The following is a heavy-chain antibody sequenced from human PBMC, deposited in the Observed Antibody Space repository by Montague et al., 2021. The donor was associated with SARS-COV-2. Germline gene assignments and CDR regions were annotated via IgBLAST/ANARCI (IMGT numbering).Heavy chain of an antibody. V-gene: IGHV4-30-2*01. D-gene: IGHD3-10*01. CDR2: IYQSGTT. J-gene: IGHJ5*02. CDR3: AGSMIRGGFNWFDP. CDR1: GASISNGGYT. Sequence: TLSLTCAVSGASISNGGYTWSWIRRPPGKGLEWIGYIYQSGTTRYNPSLKSRVTMSVDKSKNQFSLQLTSVIAADTAIYFCAGSMIRGGFNWFDPWGQGTLVTVSS.